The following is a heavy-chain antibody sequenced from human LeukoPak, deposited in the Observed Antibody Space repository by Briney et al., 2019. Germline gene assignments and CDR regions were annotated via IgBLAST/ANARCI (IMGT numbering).Heavy chain of an antibody. V-gene: IGHV3-30*18. Sequence: GGSLRLSCAASGFAFRTYDMHWVRQAPGKGLEWVAVISYDGSEKHNADSVKGRFTISRDNSKNMLYLEMNSLRTEDTAVYYCAKDRGGTMVRGVYYYYGMDDWGQGTTVTVSS. CDR1: GFAFRTYD. CDR2: ISYDGSEK. D-gene: IGHD3-10*01. J-gene: IGHJ6*02. CDR3: AKDRGGTMVRGVYYYYGMDD.